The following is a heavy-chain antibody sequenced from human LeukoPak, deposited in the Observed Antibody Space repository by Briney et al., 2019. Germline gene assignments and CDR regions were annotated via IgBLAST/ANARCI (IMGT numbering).Heavy chain of an antibody. D-gene: IGHD1-26*01. CDR3: ARDRVGATRG. J-gene: IGHJ4*02. CDR2: ISSSSSYI. V-gene: IGHV3-21*01. Sequence: GGSLRLSCVASGFTFSSYSMNWVRQAPGKGLEWVSSISSSSSYIYYADSVKGRFTISRDNAKNSLYLQMNSLRAEDTAVYYCARDRVGATRGWGQGTLVTVPS. CDR1: GFTFSSYS.